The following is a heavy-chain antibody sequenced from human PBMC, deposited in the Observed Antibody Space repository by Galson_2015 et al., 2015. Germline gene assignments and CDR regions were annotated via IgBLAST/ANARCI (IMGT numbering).Heavy chain of an antibody. Sequence: VRQAPGQRLEWMGWINAGNGNTKYSQKFQGRVTITRDTSASTAYMELSSLRSEDTAVYYCAESRYYPGYYYGMDVWGQGTTVTVSS. V-gene: IGHV1-3*01. CDR3: AESRYYPGYYYGMDV. CDR2: INAGNGNT. D-gene: IGHD3-22*01. J-gene: IGHJ6*02.